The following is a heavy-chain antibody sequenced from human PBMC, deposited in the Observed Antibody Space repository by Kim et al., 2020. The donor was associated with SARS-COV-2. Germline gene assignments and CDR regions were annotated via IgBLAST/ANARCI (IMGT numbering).Heavy chain of an antibody. J-gene: IGHJ2*01. CDR3: ARHVWAGYSSTWY. V-gene: IGHV4-39*01. Sequence: SETLSLTCSVSGDSISYNYYYWAWIRQPTGKWLEWIGSIFYSGSTYYNPSLKTQVTLSVDTPKNEFSLKVRSVTAADTAVYYCARHVWAGYSSTWY. CDR2: IFYSGST. CDR1: GDSISYNYYY. D-gene: IGHD3-16*01.